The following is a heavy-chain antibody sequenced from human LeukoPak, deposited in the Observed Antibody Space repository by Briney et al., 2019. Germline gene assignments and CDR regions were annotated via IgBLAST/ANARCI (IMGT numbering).Heavy chain of an antibody. CDR2: INPNTGGT. V-gene: IGHV1-2*02. J-gene: IGHJ4*02. Sequence: GASVKVSCKASGYTFTDYYMHWVRQAPGQGLEWMGWINPNTGGTNYAQKFQGRVTMTRDTSISTAYMELSRLTSDDTAIYYCARDWRGSYFPDFWGQGTLVTVSS. CDR3: ARDWRGSYFPDF. CDR1: GYTFTDYY. D-gene: IGHD1-26*01.